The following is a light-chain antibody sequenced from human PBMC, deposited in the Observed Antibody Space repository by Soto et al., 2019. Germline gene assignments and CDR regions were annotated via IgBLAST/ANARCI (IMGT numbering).Light chain of an antibody. CDR1: SSNIGSNY. Sequence: QAVVTQPPSASGTPGQRVTISCSGSSSNIGSNYVYWYQQLPGTAPKLLIYRNNQRPSGVPDRFSGSKSGTSASLAISGLRSEDEADYYCAAWDDSLLWVFGGGTKVTV. J-gene: IGLJ3*02. V-gene: IGLV1-47*01. CDR2: RNN. CDR3: AAWDDSLLWV.